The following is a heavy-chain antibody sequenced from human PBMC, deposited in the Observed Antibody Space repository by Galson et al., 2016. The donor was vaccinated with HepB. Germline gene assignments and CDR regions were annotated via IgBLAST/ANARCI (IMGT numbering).Heavy chain of an antibody. CDR1: GFTFSSYG. J-gene: IGHJ4*02. CDR3: AKDKWIGSGWSWYYFDY. D-gene: IGHD6-19*01. V-gene: IGHV3-30*18. CDR2: ISYDGSNK. Sequence: SLRLSCAASGFTFSSYGMHWVRQAPGKGLEWVAVISYDGSNKYYADSVKGRLTISRGNSKNTLYLQMNSLRAEDTAVYYCAKDKWIGSGWSWYYFDYWGQGTLVTVSS.